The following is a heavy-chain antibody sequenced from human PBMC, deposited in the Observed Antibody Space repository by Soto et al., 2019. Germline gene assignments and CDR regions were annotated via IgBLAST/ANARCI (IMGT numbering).Heavy chain of an antibody. CDR3: VGGQYYFYY. Sequence: QVQLVESGGGVVQPGRSLRLSCAASGFPFSSYGMHWVREAPGKGLEWVAVISYDGSNKYYADSVKGRFTISRDNSASTLYLQMNSLRPEDTALYYCVGGQYYFYYPGQGTLVTVSP. J-gene: IGHJ4*02. V-gene: IGHV3-30*03. CDR1: GFPFSSYG. D-gene: IGHD3-10*01. CDR2: ISYDGSNK.